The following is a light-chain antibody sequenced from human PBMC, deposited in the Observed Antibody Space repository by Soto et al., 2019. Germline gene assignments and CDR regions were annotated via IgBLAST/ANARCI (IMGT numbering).Light chain of an antibody. V-gene: IGKV1-5*03. CDR1: QSISTW. CDR2: KAS. J-gene: IGKJ1*01. CDR3: QQYDGRST. Sequence: DIQMTQSPSTLSASVGDRVTITCRASQSISTWVAWYQQRPGKAPKLLNYKASTLESGVPSRFSGSGSGTECTLTISSLQPDDSATYFCQQYDGRSTFGQRNKVDIK.